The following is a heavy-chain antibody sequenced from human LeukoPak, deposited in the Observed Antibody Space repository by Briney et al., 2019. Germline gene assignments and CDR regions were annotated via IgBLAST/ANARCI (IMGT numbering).Heavy chain of an antibody. J-gene: IGHJ6*02. CDR3: ARDHYDFSSGYYSLRGMDV. CDR2: ISAYNGNT. D-gene: IGHD3-3*01. Sequence: GASVKVSCKASGYTFTSYGISWVRQAPGQGLEWMGWISAYNGNTNYAQKLQGRVTMTTDTSTSTAYMELRSLRSDDTAVYYCARDHYDFSSGYYSLRGMDVWGQGTTVTVSS. V-gene: IGHV1-18*01. CDR1: GYTFTSYG.